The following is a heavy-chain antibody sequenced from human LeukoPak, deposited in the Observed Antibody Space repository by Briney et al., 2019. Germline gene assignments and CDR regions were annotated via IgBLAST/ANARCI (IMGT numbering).Heavy chain of an antibody. J-gene: IGHJ2*01. CDR3: ARDAGGSGSLRYFDL. Sequence: GGSLRLSCAASGFTFSSYEMNWVRQAPGKGLEWVSYISSSGSTIYYADSVKGRFTISRDNAKNSLYLQMNSLRAEDTAVYYCARDAGGSGSLRYFDLWGRGTLVTVSS. D-gene: IGHD1-26*01. V-gene: IGHV3-48*03. CDR1: GFTFSSYE. CDR2: ISSSGSTI.